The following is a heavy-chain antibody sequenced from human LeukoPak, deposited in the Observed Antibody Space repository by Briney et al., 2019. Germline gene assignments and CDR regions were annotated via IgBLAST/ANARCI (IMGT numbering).Heavy chain of an antibody. J-gene: IGHJ4*02. V-gene: IGHV3-23*01. D-gene: IGHD6-19*01. CDR1: GFTFSNWA. Sequence: AGGSLRLSCLASGFTFSNWAITWVRQAPGMGLEWVSSISGDGGDTYYGDSVKGRFTVSRDNSKNTLYLEINSLRVEDTAVYYCVRDPPSSGWSFDYWGQGALVTVSS. CDR3: VRDPPSSGWSFDY. CDR2: ISGDGGDT.